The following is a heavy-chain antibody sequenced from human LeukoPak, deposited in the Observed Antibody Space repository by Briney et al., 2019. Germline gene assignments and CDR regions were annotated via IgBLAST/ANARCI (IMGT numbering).Heavy chain of an antibody. V-gene: IGHV4-39*01. Sequence: PSETLSLTCTVSGGSISSSSYYWGWIRHPPGKGLEWIGSIYYSGSTYYNPSLKSRVTISVDTSKNQFSLKLSSVTAADTAVYYCATIVVVPAAPGGGPWGQGTLVTVSS. J-gene: IGHJ5*02. CDR2: IYYSGST. CDR1: GGSISSSSYY. CDR3: ATIVVVPAAPGGGP. D-gene: IGHD2-2*01.